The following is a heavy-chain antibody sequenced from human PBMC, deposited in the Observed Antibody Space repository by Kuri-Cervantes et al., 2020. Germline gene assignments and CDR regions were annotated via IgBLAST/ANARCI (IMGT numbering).Heavy chain of an antibody. CDR3: ASNSATVVVPAARYYYYMDV. V-gene: IGHV1-69*05. D-gene: IGHD2-2*01. Sequence: SVKVSCKASGGTFSSYAISWVRQAPGQGLEWMGGIIPIFGTANYAQKFQGRVTITTDESTSTAYMELSSLRSEDTAVYYCASNSATVVVPAARYYYYMDVWGKGTTVTVSS. CDR2: IIPIFGTA. J-gene: IGHJ6*03. CDR1: GGTFSSYA.